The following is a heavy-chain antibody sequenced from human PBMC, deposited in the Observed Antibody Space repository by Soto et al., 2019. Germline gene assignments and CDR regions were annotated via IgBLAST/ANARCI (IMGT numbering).Heavy chain of an antibody. D-gene: IGHD5-18*01. CDR3: ARGGYSYGGSPQSVNWFDP. CDR2: IYYSGST. V-gene: IGHV4-59*01. J-gene: IGHJ5*02. CDR1: GGSISSYY. Sequence: TSETLSLTCTVSGGSISSYYWSWIRQPPGKGLEWIGYIYYSGSTNYNPSLKSRVTISVDTSKNQFSLKLSSVTAADTAVYYCARGGYSYGGSPQSVNWFDPWGQGTLVTVSS.